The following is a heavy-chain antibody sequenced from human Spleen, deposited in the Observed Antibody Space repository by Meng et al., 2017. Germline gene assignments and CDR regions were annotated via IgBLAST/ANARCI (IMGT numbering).Heavy chain of an antibody. D-gene: IGHD6-19*01. V-gene: IGHV3-73*01. Sequence: GESLKISCVASGLTFSGSEMHWVRQASGKGLEWVGRIGSRPNNYATSYAASLIGRFTISRDDSKNTTYLQMNSLKTEDTAVYYCTRLGYSSGWTIRDYWGQGTLVTVSS. CDR1: GLTFSGSE. CDR3: TRLGYSSGWTIRDY. CDR2: IGSRPNNYAT. J-gene: IGHJ4*02.